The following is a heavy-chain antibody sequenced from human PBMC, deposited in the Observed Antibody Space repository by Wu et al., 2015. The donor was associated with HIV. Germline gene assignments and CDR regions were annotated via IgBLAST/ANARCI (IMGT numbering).Heavy chain of an antibody. CDR3: ARGYMTVVPAAIPNRRYFDL. D-gene: IGHD2-2*02. Sequence: QVQLVQSGAEVKKPGASVKVSCKASGYTFTSYDINWVRQATGQGLEWMGWMNPNSGNTGYAQKFQGRVTITRNTSISTAYMELSSLRSEDTAVYYCARGYMTVVPAAIPNRRYFDLWAVAPWSLSP. J-gene: IGHJ2*01. CDR1: GYTFTSYD. CDR2: MNPNSGNT. V-gene: IGHV1-8*03.